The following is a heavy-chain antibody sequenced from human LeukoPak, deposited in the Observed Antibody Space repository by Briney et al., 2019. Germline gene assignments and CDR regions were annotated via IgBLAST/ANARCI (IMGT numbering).Heavy chain of an antibody. V-gene: IGHV1-69*04. J-gene: IGHJ5*02. CDR1: GGTFNSYA. CDR3: AREYYYGSGISSPGVFDP. D-gene: IGHD3-10*01. CDR2: IIPILGVT. Sequence: SVKVSCKASGGTFNSYAISWVRQAPGQGLEWMGRIIPILGVTNYAQKFQDRVTITADKFTSAAYMELSSLRSEDTAVYYCAREYYYGSGISSPGVFDPWGQGTLVTVSS.